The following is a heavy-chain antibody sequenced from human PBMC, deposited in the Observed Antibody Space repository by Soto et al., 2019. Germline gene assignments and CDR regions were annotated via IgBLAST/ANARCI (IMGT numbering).Heavy chain of an antibody. CDR2: ISYDGSNK. CDR3: AKDQGGRTMGSSWYWYYYYGMDV. Sequence: QVQLVESGGGVVQPGRSLRLSCAASGFTFSSYGMHWVRQAPGKGLEWVAVISYDGSNKYYADSVKGRFTISRDNSKNTLYLQMNSLRAEDTAVYYCAKDQGGRTMGSSWYWYYYYGMDVWGQGTTVTVSS. V-gene: IGHV3-30*18. J-gene: IGHJ6*02. D-gene: IGHD6-13*01. CDR1: GFTFSSYG.